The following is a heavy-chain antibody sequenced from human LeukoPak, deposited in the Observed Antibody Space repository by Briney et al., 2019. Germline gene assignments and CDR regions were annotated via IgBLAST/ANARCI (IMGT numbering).Heavy chain of an antibody. J-gene: IGHJ4*02. CDR2: ISGSGGST. Sequence: GGSLRLSCAASGFTFSSYAMSWVRQAPGKGLEWVSAISGSGGSTYYADSVKGRFTISRDNSKNTLYPQMNSLRAEDTAVYYCAKSPLVVGGSLLDYWGQGTLVTVSS. CDR3: AKSPLVVGGSLLDY. V-gene: IGHV3-23*01. D-gene: IGHD1-26*01. CDR1: GFTFSSYA.